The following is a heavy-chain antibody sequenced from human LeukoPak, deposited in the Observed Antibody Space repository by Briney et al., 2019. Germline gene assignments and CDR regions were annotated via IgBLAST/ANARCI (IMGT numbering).Heavy chain of an antibody. V-gene: IGHV3-74*01. D-gene: IGHD6-13*01. J-gene: IGHJ4*02. CDR2: ISWNSGSI. CDR3: ARVSSSSWWALDY. CDR1: GFTFSSYG. Sequence: GGSLRLSCAASGFTFSSYGMHWVRQAPGKGLEWVSGISWNSGSIGYADSVKGRFTISRDDAKNTLYLQMNSLRAEDTAVYYCARVSSSSWWALDYWGQGTLVTVSS.